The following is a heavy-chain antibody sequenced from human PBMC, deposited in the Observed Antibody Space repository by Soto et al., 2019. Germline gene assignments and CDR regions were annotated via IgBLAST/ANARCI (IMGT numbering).Heavy chain of an antibody. CDR2: IHHSGST. CDR3: ATIVVVASTMRDDAFDI. J-gene: IGHJ3*02. Sequence: QVQLQQWGTGQLKSSETLSLTCAVNGGSFSGYYWSWIRQPPGKGLEWIGEIHHSGSTNYNPSLKSRVTISLDTSKNQFSLKLNSVTAADTAVYYCATIVVVASTMRDDAFDIWSQGTMVTVSS. CDR1: GGSFSGYY. V-gene: IGHV4-34*01. D-gene: IGHD2-2*01.